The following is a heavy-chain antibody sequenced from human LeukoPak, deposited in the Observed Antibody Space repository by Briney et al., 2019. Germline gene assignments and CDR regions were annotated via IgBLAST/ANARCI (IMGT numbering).Heavy chain of an antibody. CDR3: ARGRSSSANWFDP. CDR2: IIPIFGTA. J-gene: IGHJ5*02. CDR1: GGTFSSYA. V-gene: IGHV1-69*05. D-gene: IGHD6-6*01. Sequence: SVKVSCKASGGTFSSYAISWVRQAPGQGLGWRGGIIPIFGTANYAQKFQGRVTITTEESTSTAYVELSSLRSEDTAVYYCARGRSSSANWFDPWGQGTLVTVSS.